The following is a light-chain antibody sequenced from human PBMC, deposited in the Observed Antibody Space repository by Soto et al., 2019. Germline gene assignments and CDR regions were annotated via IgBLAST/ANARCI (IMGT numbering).Light chain of an antibody. J-gene: IGLJ2*01. CDR1: SSDVGNYNL. Sequence: SALTQPASVSGSPGQSITISCTGTSSDVGNYNLVSWYQQHPGKAPKLMIYEVNKRPSGVSNRFSGSKSGNTASLTISGLQAEDEADYYCCSYAGSSTFIFGGGTQLTVL. V-gene: IGLV2-23*02. CDR3: CSYAGSSTFI. CDR2: EVN.